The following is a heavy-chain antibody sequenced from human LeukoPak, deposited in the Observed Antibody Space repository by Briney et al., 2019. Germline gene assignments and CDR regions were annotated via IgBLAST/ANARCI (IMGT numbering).Heavy chain of an antibody. D-gene: IGHD3-3*01. Sequence: GGSLRLSCAASGFTFSSYAMSWVRQAPGKGLEWVSAISGSGGSTYYADSVKGRFTISRDNSKNTLYLQMNSLRAEDTAVYYCAKYPGKDFWSGYFDYWGQGTLVTVSS. J-gene: IGHJ4*02. V-gene: IGHV3-23*01. CDR1: GFTFSSYA. CDR3: AKYPGKDFWSGYFDY. CDR2: ISGSGGST.